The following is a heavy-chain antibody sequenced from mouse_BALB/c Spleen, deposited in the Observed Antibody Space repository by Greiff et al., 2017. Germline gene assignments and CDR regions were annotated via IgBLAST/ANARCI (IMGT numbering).Heavy chain of an antibody. CDR3: ARRDGNYGHYAMDY. J-gene: IGHJ4*01. CDR1: GYSFTGYN. Sequence: EVKLQESGPELEKPGASVKISCKASGYSFTGYNMNWVKQSNGKSLEWIGNIDPYYGGTSYNQKFKGKATLTVDKSSSTAYMQLKSLTSEDSAVYYCARRDGNYGHYAMDYWGQGTSVTVSS. V-gene: IGHV1-39*01. D-gene: IGHD2-1*01. CDR2: IDPYYGGT.